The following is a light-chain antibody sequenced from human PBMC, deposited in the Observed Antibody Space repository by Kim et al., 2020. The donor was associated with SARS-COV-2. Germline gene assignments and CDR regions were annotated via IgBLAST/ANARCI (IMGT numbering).Light chain of an antibody. CDR3: LQDYDYPLT. J-gene: IGKJ4*01. CDR2: SAS. CDR1: QGIRND. Sequence: AIQMTQSPSSLSASVGDRVTITCRASQGIRNDLGWYQQKPGKAPKLLIYSASSLQSGVPSRFSGSGSGTDFTLTTSSLQPEDFATYYCLQDYDYPLTFGGGTKVEIK. V-gene: IGKV1-6*01.